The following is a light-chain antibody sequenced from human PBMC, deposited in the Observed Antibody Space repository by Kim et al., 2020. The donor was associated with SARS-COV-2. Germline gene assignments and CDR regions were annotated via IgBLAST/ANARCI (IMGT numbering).Light chain of an antibody. CDR2: GTS. Sequence: DIQMAQSPSLLSASVGDTVIITCRASQGINKWLAWYQQKSGKAPKSLIYGTSNLQSGVPSRFTASGSVTDFTLTINNLQPEDFATYYCQQYNAYPPTFGPGTKVDIK. CDR1: QGINKW. CDR3: QQYNAYPPT. V-gene: IGKV1D-16*01. J-gene: IGKJ3*01.